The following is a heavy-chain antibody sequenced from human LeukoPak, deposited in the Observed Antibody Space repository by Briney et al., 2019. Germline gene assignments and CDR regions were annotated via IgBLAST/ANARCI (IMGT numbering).Heavy chain of an antibody. J-gene: IGHJ3*02. CDR2: ISHDGSNK. V-gene: IGHV3-30*03. Sequence: GGSLRLSCAASGITFSSYGMHWVRQAPGKGLEWVAVISHDGSNKYYADSVKGRFTISRDNSKNTLFLQVNSLRVEDTAVFYCARDLALAGTGGNAFDIWGQGTMVTVSS. CDR1: GITFSSYG. CDR3: ARDLALAGTGGNAFDI. D-gene: IGHD6-19*01.